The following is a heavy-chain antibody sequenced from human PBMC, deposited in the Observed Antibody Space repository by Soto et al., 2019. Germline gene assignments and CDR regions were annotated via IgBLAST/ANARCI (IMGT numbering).Heavy chain of an antibody. CDR1: GYTFTSYG. V-gene: IGHV1-18*01. D-gene: IGHD6-13*01. Sequence: QVQLVQSGAEVKKPGASVKVSCKASGYTFTSYGISWVRLAPGQGLEWMGWISAYNDNTNYAQKFQGRVTMTTATATTKASLELKIMRSDDTAAYYCERDPVLLTAPGPNWFDPWGQGTLVTVSS. CDR3: ERDPVLLTAPGPNWFDP. J-gene: IGHJ5*02. CDR2: ISAYNDNT.